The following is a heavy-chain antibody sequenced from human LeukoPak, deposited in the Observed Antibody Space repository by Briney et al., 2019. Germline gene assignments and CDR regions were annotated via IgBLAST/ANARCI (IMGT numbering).Heavy chain of an antibody. CDR2: INPNSGGT. V-gene: IGHV1-2*02. CDR1: GYTFTSYA. Sequence: ASVKVSCKASGYTFTSYAMNWVRQAPGQGLEWMGWINPNSGGTNYVQKFQGRVTVTRDTSISTAYMELSRLRSDDTAVYYCARGPSWQQLVTLVSGYYYYMDVWGKGTTVTVSS. CDR3: ARGPSWQQLVTLVSGYYYYMDV. D-gene: IGHD6-13*01. J-gene: IGHJ6*03.